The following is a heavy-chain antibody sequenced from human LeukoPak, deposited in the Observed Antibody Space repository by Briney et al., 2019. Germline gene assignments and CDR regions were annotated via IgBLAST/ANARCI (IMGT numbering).Heavy chain of an antibody. V-gene: IGHV1-2*02. CDR1: GYTFTGYY. CDR2: INPNSGGT. Sequence: ASVKVSCKASGYTFTGYYMHWVRQAPGQGLEWMGWINPNSGGTNHAQKFQGRVTMTRDTSISTAYMELSRLRSDDTAVYYCASNTVTTAFDIWGQGTMVTVSS. J-gene: IGHJ3*02. D-gene: IGHD4-17*01. CDR3: ASNTVTTAFDI.